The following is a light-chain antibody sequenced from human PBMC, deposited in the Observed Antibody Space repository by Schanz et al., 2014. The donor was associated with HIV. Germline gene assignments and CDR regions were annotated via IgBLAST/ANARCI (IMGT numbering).Light chain of an antibody. J-gene: IGLJ2*01. CDR3: LSYAGNNNLI. Sequence: QSVLTQPPSVSGAPGQRVTISCTGSSSNIGARYDVHWYQQLPGTAPKLVIYGNKNRPSGVPDRFSGSRSDTSASLTITGLQTEDEADYYCLSYAGNNNLIFGGGTKVTVL. CDR1: SSNIGARYD. CDR2: GNK. V-gene: IGLV1-40*01.